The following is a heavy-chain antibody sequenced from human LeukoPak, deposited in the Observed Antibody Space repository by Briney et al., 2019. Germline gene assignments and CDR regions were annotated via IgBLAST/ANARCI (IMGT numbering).Heavy chain of an antibody. Sequence: SETLSLTCTVSGHSITNYYWSWIRQPAGKGLEWIGRIYSSGNTNYNPSLQSRVTMSVDASKNQFSLKLSSVTAADTAVYYCARVGSDGSYFDSWGQGTLVTVSS. CDR3: ARVGSDGSYFDS. D-gene: IGHD1-26*01. V-gene: IGHV4-4*07. J-gene: IGHJ4*02. CDR1: GHSITNYY. CDR2: IYSSGNT.